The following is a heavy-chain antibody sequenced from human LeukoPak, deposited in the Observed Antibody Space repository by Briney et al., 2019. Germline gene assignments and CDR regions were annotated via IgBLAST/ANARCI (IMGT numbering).Heavy chain of an antibody. D-gene: IGHD2-15*01. CDR3: AKDSQRILYFFES. CDR1: GFTFGRHG. Sequence: GGSLRLSCAASGFTFGRHGMHWVRQAPGKGPEWVAFVQYDGSNNLYADSVKGRFSISRDNSKNTVSLQMNSLRSEDTAVYYCAKDSQRILYFFESWGQGTLIIVSS. CDR2: VQYDGSNN. J-gene: IGHJ4*02. V-gene: IGHV3-30*02.